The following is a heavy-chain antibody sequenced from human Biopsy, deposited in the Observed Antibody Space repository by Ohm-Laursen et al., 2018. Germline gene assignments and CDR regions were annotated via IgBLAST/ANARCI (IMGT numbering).Heavy chain of an antibody. D-gene: IGHD3-10*01. CDR1: GYSLSTFG. Sequence: GASVKVSCKASGYSLSTFGLNWVRQAPGQGLEWMGKINPSGGSTSYAQKFQGRVTMTRDTSTTTVYMELSSLRSEDTAVYYCARDRIGGRGDPPDHWGQGTLVTVSS. V-gene: IGHV1-46*01. CDR3: ARDRIGGRGDPPDH. J-gene: IGHJ4*02. CDR2: INPSGGST.